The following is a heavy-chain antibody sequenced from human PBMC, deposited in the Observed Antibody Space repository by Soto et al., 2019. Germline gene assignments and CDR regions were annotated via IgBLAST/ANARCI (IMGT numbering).Heavy chain of an antibody. D-gene: IGHD1-26*01. J-gene: IGHJ5*02. CDR1: GGSFSGYD. Sequence: PSETLSLTCAVYGGSFSGYDWTWIRQPPGTGLEWIGEINHSGSTYYNPSLKSRVTISVDTSKNQFSLKLSSVTAADTAMYYCARQWERTIRSINWFDPWGQGTLVNVSS. CDR2: INHSGST. V-gene: IGHV4-34*01. CDR3: ARQWERTIRSINWFDP.